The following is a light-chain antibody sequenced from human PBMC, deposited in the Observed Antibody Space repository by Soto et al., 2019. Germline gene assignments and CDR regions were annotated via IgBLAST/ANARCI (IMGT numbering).Light chain of an antibody. CDR3: MQGTHWPIT. CDR2: KVS. Sequence: DVVMTQSPLSLPVTLGQPASISFRCSESLVYSNGNTYLHWFQQRPGQSPRRLIYKVSNRDSGVPDRFSGSGSGTDFTLKISRVEAEDVGVYYCMQGTHWPITFGQGTRLEIK. J-gene: IGKJ5*01. CDR1: ESLVYSNGNTY. V-gene: IGKV2-30*01.